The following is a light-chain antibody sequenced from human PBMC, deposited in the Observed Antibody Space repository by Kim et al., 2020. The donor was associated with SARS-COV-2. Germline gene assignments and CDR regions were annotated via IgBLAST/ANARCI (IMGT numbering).Light chain of an antibody. J-gene: IGLJ2*01. Sequence: SYELTQPPSVSVPPGQTARITCSGDGLSKNYAYWYQQKPGQAPVLVIDEDTKRRSGIPERFSGSNSGTMATLTISGAQVVDEADYHCYATDSGVDALFGGGTQLTVL. V-gene: IGLV3-10*01. CDR3: YATDSGVDAL. CDR1: GLSKNY. CDR2: EDT.